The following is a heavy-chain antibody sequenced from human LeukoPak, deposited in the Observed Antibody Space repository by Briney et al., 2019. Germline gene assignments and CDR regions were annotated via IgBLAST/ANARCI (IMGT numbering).Heavy chain of an antibody. CDR3: AREGRGGYSSSSAAYFDY. Sequence: GASVKVSCKASGGTFSSYAISWVRQAPGQGLEWMGGITPIFGTANYAQKSQGRVTITTDESTSTAYMELSSLRSEDTAVYYCAREGRGGYSSSSAAYFDYWGQGTLVTVSS. D-gene: IGHD6-6*01. CDR2: ITPIFGTA. CDR1: GGTFSSYA. J-gene: IGHJ4*02. V-gene: IGHV1-69*05.